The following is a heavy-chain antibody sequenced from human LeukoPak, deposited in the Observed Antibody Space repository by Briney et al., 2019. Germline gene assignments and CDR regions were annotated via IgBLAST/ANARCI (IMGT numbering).Heavy chain of an antibody. V-gene: IGHV1-8*01. CDR3: ARRVISSSSGMGFDY. Sequence: ASVTVSFKASGYTFTSYDINWVRQATGQGLEWMGWMNPNSGNTGYAQKFQGRVTMTRNTSISTAYMELSSLRSEDTAVYYCARRVISSSSGMGFDYWGQGTLVTVSS. J-gene: IGHJ4*02. CDR1: GYTFTSYD. D-gene: IGHD6-6*01. CDR2: MNPNSGNT.